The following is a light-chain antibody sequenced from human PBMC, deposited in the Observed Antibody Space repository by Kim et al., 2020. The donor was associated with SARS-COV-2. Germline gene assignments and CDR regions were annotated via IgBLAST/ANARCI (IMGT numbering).Light chain of an antibody. Sequence: SQVEGADASCRASQGLRVNTLAWYQQKNGQAPRILIYDASTSAKGIPDKCSGGGAGTDFILTISRPETEDFSVFYCQQYSRIPRTFGGGTKVEIK. CDR3: QQYSRIPRT. CDR2: DAS. CDR1: QGLRVNT. J-gene: IGKJ4*01. V-gene: IGKV3-20*01.